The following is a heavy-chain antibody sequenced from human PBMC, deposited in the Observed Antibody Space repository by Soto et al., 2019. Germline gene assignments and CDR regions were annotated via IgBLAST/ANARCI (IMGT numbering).Heavy chain of an antibody. Sequence: GASVKVSCKASGGTFGSYAISWVRQAPGQGLEWMGGIIPIFGTANYAQKFQGRVTITADESTSTAYMELSSRRSEDTAVYYGAREVTMIVPFDIWGQGTMVTVSS. CDR2: IIPIFGTA. D-gene: IGHD3-22*01. CDR3: AREVTMIVPFDI. V-gene: IGHV1-69*13. J-gene: IGHJ3*02. CDR1: GGTFGSYA.